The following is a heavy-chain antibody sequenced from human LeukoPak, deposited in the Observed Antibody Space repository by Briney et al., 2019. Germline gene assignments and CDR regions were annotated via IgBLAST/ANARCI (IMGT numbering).Heavy chain of an antibody. CDR2: ITWNSDDM. V-gene: IGHV3-9*01. CDR1: GFSFEAYG. J-gene: IGHJ4*02. Sequence: GGSLRLSCAASGFSFEAYGMYWVRQAPGKGLEWVSGITWNSDDMAYADSVKGRFTISRDNAKNCLYLQMNSLTVENTALYYCTRVTSWRTGFDYWGQGTLVTVSS. CDR3: TRVTSWRTGFDY. D-gene: IGHD1-1*01.